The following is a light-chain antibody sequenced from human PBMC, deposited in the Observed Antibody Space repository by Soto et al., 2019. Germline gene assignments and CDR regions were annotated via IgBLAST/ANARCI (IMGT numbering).Light chain of an antibody. J-gene: IGKJ2*01. CDR1: QDVKTN. CDR3: LHYNGWLPYT. CDR2: GAS. V-gene: IGKV3-15*01. Sequence: EIVMTQSPVTLTVSPGERATLSCRASQDVKTNLAWYQQKPGQAPRLLIYGASTRATGIAARFSGTGSGTQFTLTISNLQSGDFAVYYCLHYNGWLPYTLGQGTQLDSK.